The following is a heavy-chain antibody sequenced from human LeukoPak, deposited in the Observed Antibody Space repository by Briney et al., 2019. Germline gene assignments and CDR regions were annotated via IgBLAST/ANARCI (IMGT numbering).Heavy chain of an antibody. CDR2: IKQDGSDK. V-gene: IGHV3-7*01. CDR3: AREGSSGWYWDY. J-gene: IGHJ4*02. CDR1: GFTFGSYW. Sequence: PGGSLRLSCAASGFTFGSYWMSWVRQAPGQGLEWVANIKQDGSDKYYVDSVKGRFPISRDNAKNSLYLQMNSLRAEDTAVYYCAREGSSGWYWDYWGQGTLVTVSS. D-gene: IGHD6-19*01.